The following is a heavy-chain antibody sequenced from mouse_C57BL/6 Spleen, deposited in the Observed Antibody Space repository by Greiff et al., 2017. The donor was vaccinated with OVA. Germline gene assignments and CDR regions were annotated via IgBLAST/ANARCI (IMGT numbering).Heavy chain of an antibody. J-gene: IGHJ2*01. Sequence: EVKLEESGGGLVQPGGSLSLSCAASGFTFTDYYMSWVRQPPGKALEWLGFIRNKANGYTTEYSASVKGRFTISRDNSQSILYLQMNALRAEDSATYYCARYAPYFDYWGQGTTLTVSS. V-gene: IGHV7-3*01. CDR1: GFTFTDYY. CDR2: IRNKANGYTT. CDR3: ARYAPYFDY.